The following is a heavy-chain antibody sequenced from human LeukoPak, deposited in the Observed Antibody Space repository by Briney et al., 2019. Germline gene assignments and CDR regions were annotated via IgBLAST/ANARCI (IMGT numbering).Heavy chain of an antibody. CDR3: ARDLGPDYYYYMDV. CDR1: GYTFTGYY. CDR2: INPNSGGT. D-gene: IGHD3-16*01. J-gene: IGHJ6*03. V-gene: IGHV1-2*02. Sequence: ASVKVSCKASGYTFTGYYMHWVRQAPGQGLEWMGWINPNSGGTNYAQKFQGRVTMTRDTSISTAYMELSRLRSHDTAVYYCARDLGPDYYYYMDVWGKGTTVTVSS.